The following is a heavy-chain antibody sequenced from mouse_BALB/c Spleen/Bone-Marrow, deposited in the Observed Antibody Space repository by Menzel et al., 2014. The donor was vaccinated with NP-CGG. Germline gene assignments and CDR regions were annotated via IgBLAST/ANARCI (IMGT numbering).Heavy chain of an antibody. CDR2: ISYDGSN. V-gene: IGHV3-6*02. CDR3: ARLDGFAY. CDR1: DYSITSGYY. J-gene: IGHJ3*01. Sequence: ESGPGLVKPSQSLSLPCSVTDYSITSGYYWNWIRQFPGNKLAWMGYISYDGSNNYNLSLKNRISITRDTSKNQFFLKLNSVTTEDTATYYCARLDGFAYWGQGTLITVSA.